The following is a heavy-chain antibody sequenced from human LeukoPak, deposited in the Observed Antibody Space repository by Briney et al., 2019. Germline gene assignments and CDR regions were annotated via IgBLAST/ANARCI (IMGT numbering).Heavy chain of an antibody. J-gene: IGHJ5*02. CDR3: ARGQIPAARGYNWFDP. D-gene: IGHD2-2*01. CDR2: INARGDT. V-gene: IGHV4-34*01. CDR1: GWSFNDYY. Sequence: SEALSLTCAVYGWSFNDYYWNWIRQPPGKGLEWIGEINARGDTNYNPSLKSRVTISVDTSKKQFSLRLTSMIAADTALYYCARGQIPAARGYNWFDPWGQGTLVTVSS.